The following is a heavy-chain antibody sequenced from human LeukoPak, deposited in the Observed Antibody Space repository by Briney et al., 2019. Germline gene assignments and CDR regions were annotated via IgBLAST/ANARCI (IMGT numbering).Heavy chain of an antibody. D-gene: IGHD6-6*01. V-gene: IGHV4-61*10. CDR3: ATSSIAALPDY. Sequence: SETLSLTCTVSGGSISSGSYYWSWIRQPAGKGLEWIGYIYYSGSTNYNPSLKSRVTISVDTSKNQFSLKLSSATAADTAVYYCATSSIAALPDYWGQGTLVTVSS. CDR2: IYYSGST. CDR1: GGSISSGSYY. J-gene: IGHJ4*02.